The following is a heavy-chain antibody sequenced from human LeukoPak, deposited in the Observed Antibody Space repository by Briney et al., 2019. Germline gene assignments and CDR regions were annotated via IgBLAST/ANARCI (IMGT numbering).Heavy chain of an antibody. CDR3: ARGARGYSYGDYYYYYGMDV. Sequence: SETLSLTCTVSGGSISSYYWSWIRQPPGEGLEWIGYIYYSGSTNYNPSLKSRVTVSVDTSKNQFSLKLSSVTAADTAVYYCARGARGYSYGDYYYYYGMDVWGQGTTVTVSS. V-gene: IGHV4-59*01. CDR1: GGSISSYY. CDR2: IYYSGST. D-gene: IGHD5-18*01. J-gene: IGHJ6*02.